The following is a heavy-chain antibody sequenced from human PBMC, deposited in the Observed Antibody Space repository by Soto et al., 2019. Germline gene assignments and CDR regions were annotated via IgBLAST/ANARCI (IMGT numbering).Heavy chain of an antibody. V-gene: IGHV4-30-4*01. CDR3: ATKNGYYYDSSGYPVDWYFDL. J-gene: IGHJ2*01. CDR2: IYYSGST. D-gene: IGHD3-22*01. CDR1: GGSISSGDYY. Sequence: QVQLQESGPGLVKPSQTLSLTCTVSGGSISSGDYYWSWIRQPPGKGLEWIGYIYYSGSTYYNPSLKSRVTISVHTSKNQFSLKLSSVTAADTAVYYCATKNGYYYDSSGYPVDWYFDLWGRGTLVTVSS.